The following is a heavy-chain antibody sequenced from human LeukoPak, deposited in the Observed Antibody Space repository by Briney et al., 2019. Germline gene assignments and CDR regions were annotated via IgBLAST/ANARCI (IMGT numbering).Heavy chain of an antibody. CDR2: ISSSSSTI. CDR1: GFTFSSYS. J-gene: IGHJ4*02. D-gene: IGHD1-26*01. CDR3: ARDPTGESGSSLFDY. Sequence: PGGSLRLSCAASGFTFSSYSMNWVRQAPGKGLEWVSYISSSSSTIYYADSVKGRFTISRDNAKNSLYLQMNSLRAEDTAVYYCARDPTGESGSSLFDYWGQGTLVTVSS. V-gene: IGHV3-48*04.